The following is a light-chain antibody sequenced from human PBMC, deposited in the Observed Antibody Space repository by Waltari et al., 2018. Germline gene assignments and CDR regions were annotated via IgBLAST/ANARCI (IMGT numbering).Light chain of an antibody. Sequence: QSVLTQPPSVSAAPGQKVTISCPGSSPNIGNDYVSWYQQLPGTATKLFIYENNKRPSGIPDRFSGSKSGTSATLGITGLQTGDEADYYCGTWDTSLSALIFGGGTKLTVL. V-gene: IGLV1-51*02. J-gene: IGLJ2*01. CDR2: ENN. CDR3: GTWDTSLSALI. CDR1: SPNIGNDY.